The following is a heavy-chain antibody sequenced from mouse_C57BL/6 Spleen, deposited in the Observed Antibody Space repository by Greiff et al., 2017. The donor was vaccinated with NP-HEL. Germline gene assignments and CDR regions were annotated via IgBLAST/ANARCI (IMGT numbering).Heavy chain of an antibody. CDR2: INPNNGGT. CDR1: GYTFTDYY. CDR3: ARRRQNFDY. Sequence: EVQLQQSGPELVKPGASVKISCKASGYTFTDYYMNWVKQSHGKSLEWIGDINPNNGGTSYNQKFKGKATLTVDKSSSTAYMELRSLTSEDAAVYYCARRRQNFDYWGQGTTLTVSS. J-gene: IGHJ2*01. D-gene: IGHD3-2*01. V-gene: IGHV1-26*01.